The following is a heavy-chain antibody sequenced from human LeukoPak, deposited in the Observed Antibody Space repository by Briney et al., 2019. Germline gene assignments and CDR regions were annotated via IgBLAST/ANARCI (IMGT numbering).Heavy chain of an antibody. CDR2: IYHSGST. D-gene: IGHD5-12*01. CDR1: GYSISSGYY. V-gene: IGHV4-38-2*02. Sequence: SETLSLTCTVSGYSISSGYYWGWIRQPPGKGLEWIGSIYHSGSTYYNPSLKSRVTISVDKSKNQFSLKLSSVTAANTAVYYCASFDYSGYALTDYWGQGTLVTVSS. J-gene: IGHJ4*02. CDR3: ASFDYSGYALTDY.